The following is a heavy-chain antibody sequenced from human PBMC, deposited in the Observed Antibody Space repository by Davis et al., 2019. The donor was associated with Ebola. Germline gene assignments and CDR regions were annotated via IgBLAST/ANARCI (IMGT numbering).Heavy chain of an antibody. CDR1: GGSFSGYY. CDR3: ARYCSSNTCNLFDF. J-gene: IGHJ5*01. V-gene: IGHV4-34*01. Sequence: PSETLSLTCAVYGGSFSGYYWTWIRQPPGKGLEWIGEIDHSGRTTWNASLKSRVTISVDTSKNQFSLKLTYVTAADTAVYYCARYCSSNTCNLFDFWGQGSLVTVSS. CDR2: IDHSGRT. D-gene: IGHD2-2*01.